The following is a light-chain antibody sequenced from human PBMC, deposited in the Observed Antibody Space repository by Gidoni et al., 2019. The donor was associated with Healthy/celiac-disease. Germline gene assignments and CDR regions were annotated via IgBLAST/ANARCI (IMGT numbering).Light chain of an antibody. CDR1: SPNIGSNY. V-gene: IGLV1-47*01. CDR2: RNN. Sequence: QSVLTQPPSASGTPGQRVTISCSGSSPNIGSNYVYWYQQLPGTAPKLLIYRNNQRPAGVPDRFSGSKSGTSASLAISGRRSEDEADYYCAAWDDSLSGYVFGTGTKVTVL. J-gene: IGLJ1*01. CDR3: AAWDDSLSGYV.